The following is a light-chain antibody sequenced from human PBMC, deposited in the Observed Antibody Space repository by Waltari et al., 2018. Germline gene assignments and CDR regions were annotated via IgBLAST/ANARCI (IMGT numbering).Light chain of an antibody. Sequence: QSALTQPPAASGSPGQSVTISCTGTGSDVGKYDYVSWYQQHPGKAPKLMIYELSKRPAGLPALFSGSKSGNPASLTVSGLQAEDGADYYCSSYAGSHYWVFGGGTKLTVL. CDR1: GSDVGKYDY. J-gene: IGLJ3*02. CDR3: SSYAGSHYWV. V-gene: IGLV2-8*01. CDR2: ELS.